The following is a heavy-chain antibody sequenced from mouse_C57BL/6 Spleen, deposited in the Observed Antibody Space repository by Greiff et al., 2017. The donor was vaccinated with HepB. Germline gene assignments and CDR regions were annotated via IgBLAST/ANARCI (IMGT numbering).Heavy chain of an antibody. CDR1: GYTFTSYW. D-gene: IGHD3-1*01. CDR3: ASGATNYFDY. V-gene: IGHV1-61*01. Sequence: QVQLQQPGAELVRPGSSVKLSCKASGYTFTSYWMDWVKQRPGQGLEWIGNIYPSDSETHYNQKFKDKATLTVDKSSSTAYMQLSSLTSEDSAVYYCASGATNYFDYWGQGTTLTVSS. CDR2: IYPSDSET. J-gene: IGHJ2*01.